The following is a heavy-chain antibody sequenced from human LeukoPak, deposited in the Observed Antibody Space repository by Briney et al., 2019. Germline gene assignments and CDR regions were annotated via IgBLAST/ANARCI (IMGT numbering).Heavy chain of an antibody. CDR1: GGSFSGYY. J-gene: IGHJ3*02. D-gene: IGHD4-17*01. Sequence: PSETLSLTCVVYGGSFSGYYWSWIRQPPGKGLEWIGEINHSGSTNYNPSLKSRVTISVDTSKNQFSLKLSSVTAADTAVYYCARAAPYYGDDAFDIWGQGTMVTVS. CDR3: ARAAPYYGDDAFDI. CDR2: INHSGST. V-gene: IGHV4-34*01.